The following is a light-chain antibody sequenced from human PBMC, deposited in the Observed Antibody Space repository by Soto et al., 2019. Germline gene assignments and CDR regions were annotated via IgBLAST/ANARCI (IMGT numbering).Light chain of an antibody. V-gene: IGLV2-14*01. CDR2: EVT. CDR3: TSYTTSNTPYV. Sequence: QSVLTQPASVSGSPGQSITISCSGTSNDVGAYNFVSWYQVHPGRAPKLIISEVTVRPSGISHRFSGSKSGNSASLTISGLQADDEADYYCTSYTTSNTPYVFGSGTKLTVL. CDR1: SNDVGAYNF. J-gene: IGLJ1*01.